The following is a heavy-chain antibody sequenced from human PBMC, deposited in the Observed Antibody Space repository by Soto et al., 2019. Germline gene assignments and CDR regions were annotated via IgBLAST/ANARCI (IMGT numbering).Heavy chain of an antibody. D-gene: IGHD6-13*01. CDR3: ARDLTAAAY. J-gene: IGHJ4*02. CDR1: GYIFTNYY. V-gene: IGHV1-46*01. CDR2: INPLPTSGST. Sequence: ASVKVSCKASGYIFTNYYIHWVRQAPGQGLEWMAIINPLPTSGSTNYAQKFQGRVTVTRDTSTSTVYVELSSLTSEDTAIYYCARDLTAAAYRGQGTLVTVSS.